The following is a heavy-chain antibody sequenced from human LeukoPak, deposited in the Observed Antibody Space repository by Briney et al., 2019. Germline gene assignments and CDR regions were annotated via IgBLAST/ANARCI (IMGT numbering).Heavy chain of an antibody. D-gene: IGHD3-10*01. CDR3: ARLGKMNLVQGVFWYFDL. CDR1: GGSVCSDS. J-gene: IGHJ2*01. CDR2: IYNTGNS. Sequence: SETLSLTCTVSGGSVCSDSWNRIRQSPGKGLEWIGYIYNTGNSNHNPSLKNRVTISFDKSKSQLSLVLTSVTAADTAIYYCARLGKMNLVQGVFWYFDLWGRGTLVTVSS. V-gene: IGHV4-59*08.